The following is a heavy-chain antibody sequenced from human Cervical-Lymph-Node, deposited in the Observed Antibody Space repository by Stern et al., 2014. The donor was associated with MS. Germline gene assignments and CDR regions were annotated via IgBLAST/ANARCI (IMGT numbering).Heavy chain of an antibody. V-gene: IGHV4-39*01. CDR3: TKGNPGDYYHSSGYYESIIWYFDL. J-gene: IGHJ2*01. CDR1: GGSISSSVYY. Sequence: QVQLQESGPGLVKPSETLSLTCTVSGGSISSSVYYWGWIRQPPGKGLEWIGSIYYSGTTYYNPSLTGRVTISVDTSKNQFSLDLSSGTAADTAVYYCTKGNPGDYYHSSGYYESIIWYFDLWGRGTLVTASS. D-gene: IGHD3-22*01. CDR2: IYYSGTT.